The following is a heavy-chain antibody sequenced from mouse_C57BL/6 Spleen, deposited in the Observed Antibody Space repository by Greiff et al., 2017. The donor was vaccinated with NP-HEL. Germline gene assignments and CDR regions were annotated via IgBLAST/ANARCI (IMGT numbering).Heavy chain of an antibody. Sequence: QVQLQQPGAELVRPGTSVKLSCKASGYTFTSYWMHWVKQRPGQGLEWIGVIDPSDSYTNYNQKFKGKATLTVDTSSSTAYMQLSSLTSEDSAVYYCARLGLGRGYFDYWGQGTTLTVSS. CDR1: GYTFTSYW. V-gene: IGHV1-59*01. CDR2: IDPSDSYT. J-gene: IGHJ2*01. CDR3: ARLGLGRGYFDY. D-gene: IGHD4-1*01.